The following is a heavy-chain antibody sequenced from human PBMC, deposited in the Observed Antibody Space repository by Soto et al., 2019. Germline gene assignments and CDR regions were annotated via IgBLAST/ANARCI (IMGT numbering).Heavy chain of an antibody. D-gene: IGHD6-13*01. CDR2: ISGSGGST. J-gene: IGHJ6*02. CDR3: AKDLVYSSSWTYYYGMDL. CDR1: GFTLSSYA. V-gene: IGHV3-23*01. Sequence: GGSLRLSCAASGFTLSSYAMSWVRQAPGKGLEWVSAISGSGGSTYYADSVKGRFTISRDNSKNTLYLQMNSLRAEDTAVYYCAKDLVYSSSWTYYYGMDLWGQGTTVTVSS.